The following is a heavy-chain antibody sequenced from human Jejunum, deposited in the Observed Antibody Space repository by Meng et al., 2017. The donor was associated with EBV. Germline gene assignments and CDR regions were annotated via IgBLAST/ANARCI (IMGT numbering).Heavy chain of an antibody. Sequence: QAQLVQSGVEVTQPGASVRVSCKASGYTFTGYFIHWVRQAPGQGLEWMGRINPNSGGTSYTQKFQGRVTMTRDTSITTAYMELSRLGSDDTAVYYCARDYSDSSRQGYWGQGTLVTVSS. CDR1: GYTFTGYF. CDR3: ARDYSDSSRQGY. CDR2: INPNSGGT. J-gene: IGHJ4*02. V-gene: IGHV1-2*06. D-gene: IGHD3-22*01.